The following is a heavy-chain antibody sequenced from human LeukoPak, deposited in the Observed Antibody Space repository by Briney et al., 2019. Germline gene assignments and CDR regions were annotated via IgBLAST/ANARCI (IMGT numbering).Heavy chain of an antibody. CDR2: ISAYNAQT. CDR1: GYTFTSYG. Sequence: GASVKVSCKASGYTFTSYGISWVRQAPGQGLEWMGWISAYNAQTNYAQKFQGRVTMTTDTSTNTAYMELRSLRSDDTAVYYCARLYYYGSGSPRFDPWGQGTLVTVSS. J-gene: IGHJ5*02. D-gene: IGHD3-10*01. CDR3: ARLYYYGSGSPRFDP. V-gene: IGHV1-18*01.